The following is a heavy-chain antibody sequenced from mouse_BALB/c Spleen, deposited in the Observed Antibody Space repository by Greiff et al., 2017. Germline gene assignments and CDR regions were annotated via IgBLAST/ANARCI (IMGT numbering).Heavy chain of an antibody. V-gene: IGHV2-6-7*01. CDR3: ARENIYYAMDY. Sequence: VQLQESGPGLVAPSQSLSITCTVSGFSLTGYGVNWVRQPPGKGLEWLGMIWGDGSTDYNSALKSRLSISKDNSKSQVFLKMNSLQTDDTARYYCARENIYYAMDYWGQGTSVTVSS. CDR1: GFSLTGYG. J-gene: IGHJ4*01. D-gene: IGHD5-2*01. CDR2: IWGDGST.